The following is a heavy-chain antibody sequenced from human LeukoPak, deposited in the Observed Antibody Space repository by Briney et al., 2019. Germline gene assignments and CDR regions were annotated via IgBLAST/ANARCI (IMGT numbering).Heavy chain of an antibody. V-gene: IGHV4-59*08. J-gene: IGHJ4*02. Sequence: SETLSLTCTVSGGSISSSYWSWIRQPPGKGLESIGYIYGSGSTNYNPSLKSRVTISVDTSKNLFSLKLSSVTAADTAVYYCARLQYTGSYYPDYWGQGILVTVSS. CDR3: ARLQYTGSYYPDY. CDR1: GGSISSSY. CDR2: IYGSGST. D-gene: IGHD1-26*01.